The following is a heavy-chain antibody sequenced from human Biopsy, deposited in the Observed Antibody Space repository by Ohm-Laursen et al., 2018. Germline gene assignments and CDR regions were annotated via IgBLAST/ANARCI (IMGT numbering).Heavy chain of an antibody. J-gene: IGHJ6*02. CDR3: ARDRIAYCTATSCDNFGLDV. Sequence: TLSLTCSVSGASVSSSDYYWGWVRQPPGKGLEWIGYIYHDGNTSDNPSLKSRLTMSRDTSKNQFSLKLTSVTAADTAVYYCARDRIAYCTATSCDNFGLDVWGQGTTVTVSS. CDR1: GASVSSSDYY. D-gene: IGHD2-8*02. CDR2: IYHDGNT. V-gene: IGHV4-61*08.